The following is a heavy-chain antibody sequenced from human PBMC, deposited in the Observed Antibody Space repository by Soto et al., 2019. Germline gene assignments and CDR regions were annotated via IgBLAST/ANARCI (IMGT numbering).Heavy chain of an antibody. CDR2: IKQDGSEK. D-gene: IGHD3-3*01. CDR1: GFTFSSYA. Sequence: GGSLRLSCAASGFTFSSYAMSWVRQAPGKGLEWVANIKQDGSEKYYVDSVKGRFTISRDNAENSLYLEMNSLRAEDAAVYYCARDSPLYYAFWSGYYTATNPFDPWGQGTLVTVSS. V-gene: IGHV3-7*01. CDR3: ARDSPLYYAFWSGYYTATNPFDP. J-gene: IGHJ5*02.